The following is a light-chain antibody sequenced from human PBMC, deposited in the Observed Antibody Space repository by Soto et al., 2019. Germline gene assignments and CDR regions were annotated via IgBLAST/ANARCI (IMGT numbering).Light chain of an antibody. V-gene: IGLV1-51*01. Sequence: QSVLTQPPSVSAAPGQKVTISCSGSSSNIGNNYVSWYQQLPGTAPKLLIYDNNERPSGIPDRFSGSKSGTSATLGITGLQTGDEADYYCGTWDSSLSAGVFGGGTMLTVL. CDR1: SSNIGNNY. CDR2: DNN. J-gene: IGLJ2*01. CDR3: GTWDSSLSAGV.